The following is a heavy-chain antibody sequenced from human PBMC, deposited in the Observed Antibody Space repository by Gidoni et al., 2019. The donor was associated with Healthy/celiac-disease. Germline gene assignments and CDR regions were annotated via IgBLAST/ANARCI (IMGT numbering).Heavy chain of an antibody. CDR2: IYSGGST. CDR3: ASPGAYSSGPGAFDI. V-gene: IGHV3-53*01. Sequence: EVQLVESGGGLIQPGGSLSLSCAASGFTVSSNYMSWVRQAPGKGLEWVSVIYSGGSTYYADSVKGRFTISRDNSKNTLYLQMNSLRAEDTAVYYCASPGAYSSGPGAFDIWGQGTMVTVSS. J-gene: IGHJ3*02. CDR1: GFTVSSNY. D-gene: IGHD6-19*01.